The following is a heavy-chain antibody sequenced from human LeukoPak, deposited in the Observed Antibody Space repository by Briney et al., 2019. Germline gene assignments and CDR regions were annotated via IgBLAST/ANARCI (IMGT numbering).Heavy chain of an antibody. V-gene: IGHV3-23*01. J-gene: IGHJ4*02. CDR1: GFTFSSYA. CDR3: AKAMIVVATGFDY. CDR2: ISGSGGST. D-gene: IGHD3-22*01. Sequence: GGSLRLSCAASGFTFSSYAMSWDRQAPGKGLEWVSAISGSGGSTYYADSVKGRFTISRDSSKNTLYLQMNSLRAEDTAVYYCAKAMIVVATGFDYWGQGTLVTVSS.